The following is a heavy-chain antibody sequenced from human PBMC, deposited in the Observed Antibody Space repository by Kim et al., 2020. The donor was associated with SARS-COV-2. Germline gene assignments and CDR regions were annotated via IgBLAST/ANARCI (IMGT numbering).Heavy chain of an antibody. Sequence: GGSLRLSCVVSGFTVSNTYMSWVRQAPGRGLEWVSIIYGGGTTYYADSVKGRFTISRDDSKNTVYLQMNSLKAEDMAVYFCAREPSTYFDYWGQGTLVTVSS. CDR3: AREPSTYFDY. CDR2: IYGGGTT. J-gene: IGHJ4*02. V-gene: IGHV3-66*01. CDR1: GFTVSNTY.